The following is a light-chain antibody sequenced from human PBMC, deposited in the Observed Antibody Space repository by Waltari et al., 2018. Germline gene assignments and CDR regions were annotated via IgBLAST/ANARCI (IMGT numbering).Light chain of an antibody. V-gene: IGKV3-11*01. CDR3: QQRSDWLLT. CDR2: DAS. J-gene: IGKJ4*01. CDR1: QCVSSY. Sequence: EIVLTQSPATLSLSPGERATLSCRASQCVSSYLAWYQQKSGQAPRLPIYDASNRATGIPARFSGGGSWTDFTLTISSLEPEDFAVYYCQQRSDWLLTFGGGTKVEIK.